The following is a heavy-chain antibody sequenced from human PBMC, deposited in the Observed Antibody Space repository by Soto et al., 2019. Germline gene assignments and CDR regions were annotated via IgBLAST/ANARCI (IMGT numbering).Heavy chain of an antibody. CDR2: ISGSGGST. CDR3: ARLNEGQLVE. CDR1: GFTFSSYA. D-gene: IGHD6-13*01. V-gene: IGHV3-23*01. Sequence: GESLKISCAASGFTFSSYAMSWVRQAPGKGLEWVSAISGSGGSTYYADSVKGRFTISRDNSKNTLYLQMNSLRAEDTAVYYCARLNEGQLVEWGQGTLVTVSS. J-gene: IGHJ4*02.